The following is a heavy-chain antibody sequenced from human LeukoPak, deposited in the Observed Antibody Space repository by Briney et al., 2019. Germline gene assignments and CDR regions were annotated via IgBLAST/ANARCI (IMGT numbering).Heavy chain of an antibody. J-gene: IGHJ4*02. CDR2: IYHGGTT. D-gene: IGHD2-15*01. V-gene: IGHV4-59*08. CDR1: TGSISTYY. Sequence: SETLSLTCSVSTGSISTYYWSWIRQSPGKGLEWIGYIYHGGTTSYNPSLKRRVTISVDSLKNQFFLRLTSLTAADTALYYCARHGGSLDYFDSWGPGSLVIVSS. CDR3: ARHGGSLDYFDS.